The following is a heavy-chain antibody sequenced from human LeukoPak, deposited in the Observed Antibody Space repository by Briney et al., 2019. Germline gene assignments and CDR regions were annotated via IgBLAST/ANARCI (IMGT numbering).Heavy chain of an antibody. D-gene: IGHD4-11*01. Sequence: SETLSPTCAVYGGSFSGYYWSWIRQPPGKGLEWIGEINHSGSTNYNPSLKSRVTISADTSKNQFSLKLSSVTAADTAVYYCATARLLDYWGQGTLVTVSS. J-gene: IGHJ4*02. V-gene: IGHV4-34*01. CDR3: ATARLLDY. CDR2: INHSGST. CDR1: GGSFSGYY.